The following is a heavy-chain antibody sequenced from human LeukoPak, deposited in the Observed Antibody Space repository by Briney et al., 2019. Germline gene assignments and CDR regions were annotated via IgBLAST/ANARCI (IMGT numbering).Heavy chain of an antibody. CDR2: ISSSGSTV. J-gene: IGHJ5*02. CDR3: ARGGPWFDP. CDR1: GFILSSYE. V-gene: IGHV3-48*03. Sequence: GGSLSLSCAASGFILSSYEMNGVRQAPGKGLEGVSYISSSGSTVYYADSVKGRFSISRDNAKNSLYLQINSLRAEDTGVYDCARGGPWFDPWGQGTLVTVSS. D-gene: IGHD3-10*01.